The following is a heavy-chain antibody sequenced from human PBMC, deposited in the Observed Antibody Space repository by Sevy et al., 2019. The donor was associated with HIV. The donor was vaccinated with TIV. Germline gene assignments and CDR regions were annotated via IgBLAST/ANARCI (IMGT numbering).Heavy chain of an antibody. Sequence: GGSLRLSCAASGFPINDHAMHWVRQVPGKGLEWVSGVSWNSRYIGYADSVKGRFTISRDNARHFLYLEMNSLRPEDTALYYCAKDINRGCDGVNCYSYYYYFYGLDVWGQGTTVTVSS. J-gene: IGHJ6*02. CDR3: AKDINRGCDGVNCYSYYYYFYGLDV. CDR2: VSWNSRYI. V-gene: IGHV3-9*01. D-gene: IGHD2-21*01. CDR1: GFPINDHA.